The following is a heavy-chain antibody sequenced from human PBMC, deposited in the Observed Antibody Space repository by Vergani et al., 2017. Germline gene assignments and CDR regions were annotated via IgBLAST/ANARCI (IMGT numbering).Heavy chain of an antibody. V-gene: IGHV4-31*03. Sequence: QVQLQESGPGLVKPSQTLSLTCTVSGVSIISGGYFWSWIRQHPGKGLEWIGYIYSSGNTYYNPSLKSRLTISVDTSKNQFSLKLSSVTAADTAVYYCARGNYDFWSGYYWARFDPWGQGTLVTVSS. CDR1: GVSIISGGYF. CDR2: IYSSGNT. D-gene: IGHD3-3*01. CDR3: ARGNYDFWSGYYWARFDP. J-gene: IGHJ5*02.